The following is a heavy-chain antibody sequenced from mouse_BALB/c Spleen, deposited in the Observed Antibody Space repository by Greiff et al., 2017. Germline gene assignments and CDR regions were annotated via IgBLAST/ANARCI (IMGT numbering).Heavy chain of an antibody. D-gene: IGHD1-1*01. V-gene: IGHV1-7*01. CDR3: AGGYYYVDY. CDR2: INPSTGYT. Sequence: VMLQQSGAELAKPGASVKMSCKASGYTFTSYWMHWVKQRPGQGLEWIGYINPSTGYTEYNQKFKDKATLTADKSSSTAYMQLSSLTSEDSAVYYCAGGYYYVDYWGQGTTLTVSS. CDR1: GYTFTSYW. J-gene: IGHJ2*01.